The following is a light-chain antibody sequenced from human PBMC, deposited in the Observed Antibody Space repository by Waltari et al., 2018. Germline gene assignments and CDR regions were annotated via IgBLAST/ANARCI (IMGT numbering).Light chain of an antibody. J-gene: IGLJ3*02. CDR1: SSDVGGYNY. V-gene: IGLV2-8*01. CDR2: EVG. Sequence: QSALTQPPSASGSPGQSVTISCTGTSSDVGGYNYVSWYQQHPGKAPKLMIYEVGERPSGGPGSFSGSKSGNTASLTVSGLQDEDEADYYCYSFAGSSKWVFGGGTKLTVL. CDR3: YSFAGSSKWV.